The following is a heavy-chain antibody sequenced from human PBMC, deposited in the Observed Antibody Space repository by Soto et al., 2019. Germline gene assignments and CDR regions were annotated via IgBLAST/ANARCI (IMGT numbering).Heavy chain of an antibody. CDR3: ARDEGLAARYYYYNPMDV. CDR2: INAGNGNT. D-gene: IGHD6-6*01. CDR1: GYTFTNYA. V-gene: IGHV1-3*01. J-gene: IGHJ6*02. Sequence: QVHLVQSGAEVKKPGASVKVSCKASGYTFTNYAIHWVRQAPGQRLEWMGWINAGNGNTKYSQNFQGRLTITRDTSASTGYMDLSSLRSEDTAIYSCARDEGLAARYYYYNPMDVWGHGTTVTVSS.